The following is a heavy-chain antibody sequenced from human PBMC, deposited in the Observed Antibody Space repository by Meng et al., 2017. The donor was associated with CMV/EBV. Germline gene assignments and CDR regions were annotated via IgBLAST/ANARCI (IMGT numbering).Heavy chain of an antibody. Sequence: KISCKASGGTFSSYAISWVRQAPGQGLEWMGGIIPILGIANYAQKFQGRVTITTDESTSTAYMELSSLRSEDTAVYYCARGIVVVPAALSYYYYYGMDVWGQGTTVTVSS. CDR3: ARGIVVVPAALSYYYYYGMDV. CDR1: GGTFSSYA. V-gene: IGHV1-69*05. J-gene: IGHJ6*02. D-gene: IGHD2-2*01. CDR2: IIPILGIA.